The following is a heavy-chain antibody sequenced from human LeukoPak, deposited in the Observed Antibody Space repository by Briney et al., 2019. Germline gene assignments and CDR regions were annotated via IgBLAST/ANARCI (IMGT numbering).Heavy chain of an antibody. J-gene: IGHJ4*02. CDR1: RFTFRSYG. CDR3: TKTPIVSCSGAFCYSFDS. V-gene: IGHV3-30*02. CDR2: IRYDGSNK. D-gene: IGHD2-15*01. Sequence: PGGSLRLSCAASRFTFRSYGMHWVRQAPGKGLEWVALIRYDGSNKYYADSVKGRFTISRDNSKNTQYLQMNSLRAEDTTIYYCTKTPIVSCSGAFCYSFDSWGQGTLVTVSS.